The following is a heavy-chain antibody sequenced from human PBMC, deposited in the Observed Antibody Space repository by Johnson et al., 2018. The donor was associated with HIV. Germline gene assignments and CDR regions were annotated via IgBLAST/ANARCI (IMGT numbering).Heavy chain of an antibody. Sequence: VQLVESGGGLVKPGGSLRLSCTASGFTFSNAWMSWVRQAPGKGLEWVSAISGSGGSTYYADSVKGRFTISRDNAKNSLYLQMNSLRAEDTAVYYCTSSPHAFDIWGQGTMVTVSA. CDR1: GFTFSNAW. D-gene: IGHD2-2*01. CDR3: TSSPHAFDI. V-gene: IGHV3-23*04. CDR2: ISGSGGST. J-gene: IGHJ3*02.